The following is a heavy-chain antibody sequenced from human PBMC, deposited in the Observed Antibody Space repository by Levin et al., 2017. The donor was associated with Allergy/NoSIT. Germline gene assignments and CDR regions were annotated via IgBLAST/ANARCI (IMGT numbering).Heavy chain of an antibody. CDR3: ARDSGVLVVRFDP. J-gene: IGHJ5*02. Sequence: GESLKISCKASGYTFTGYYMHWVRQAPGQGLEWMGWINPNSGGTNYAQKFQGRVTMTRDTSISTAYMELSRLRSDDTAVYYCARDSGVLVVRFDPWGQGTLVTVSS. CDR2: INPNSGGT. V-gene: IGHV1-2*02. CDR1: GYTFTGYY. D-gene: IGHD1-26*01.